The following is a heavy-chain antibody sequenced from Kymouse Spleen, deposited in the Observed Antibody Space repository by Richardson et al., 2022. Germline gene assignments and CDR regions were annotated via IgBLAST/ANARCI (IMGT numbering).Heavy chain of an antibody. J-gene: IGHJ3*02. CDR2: TYYRSKWYN. Sequence: QVQLQQSGPGLVKPSQTLSLTCAISGDSVSSNSAAWNWIRQSPSRGLEWLGRTYYRSKWYNDYAVSVKSRITINPDTSKNQFSLQLNSVTPEDTAVYYCARAGLLWFGELLYDAFDIWGQGTMVTVSS. V-gene: IGHV6-1*01. CDR1: GDSVSSNSAA. CDR3: ARAGLLWFGELLYDAFDI. D-gene: IGHD3-10*01.